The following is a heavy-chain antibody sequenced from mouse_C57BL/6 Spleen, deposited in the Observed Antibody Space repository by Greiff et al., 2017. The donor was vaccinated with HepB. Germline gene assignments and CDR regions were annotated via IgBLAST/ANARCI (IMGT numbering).Heavy chain of an antibody. CDR1: GYAFTNYL. J-gene: IGHJ3*01. CDR3: ASDGYYPLAY. D-gene: IGHD2-3*01. Sequence: VQLQQSGAELVRPGTSVKVSCKASGYAFTNYLIEWVKQRPGQGLEWIGVINPGSGGTNYNEKFKGKATLTADKSSSTAYMQLSSLTSEDSAVYVCASDGYYPLAYWGKETLVTVSA. CDR2: INPGSGGT. V-gene: IGHV1-54*01.